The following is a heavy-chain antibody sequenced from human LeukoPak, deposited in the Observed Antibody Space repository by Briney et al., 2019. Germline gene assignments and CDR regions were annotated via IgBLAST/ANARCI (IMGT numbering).Heavy chain of an antibody. D-gene: IGHD2-8*01. J-gene: IGHJ5*02. Sequence: PSETLSLTCTVSGGSISSYYWSWIRQPPGKGLEWIGYIYYSGSTNYNPSLRSRVTISVDTSKNQFSLKLSSVTAADTAVYYCARAPQLGYCTNGVCQDNWFDPWGQGTLVTVSS. CDR3: ARAPQLGYCTNGVCQDNWFDP. CDR2: IYYSGST. V-gene: IGHV4-59*01. CDR1: GGSISSYY.